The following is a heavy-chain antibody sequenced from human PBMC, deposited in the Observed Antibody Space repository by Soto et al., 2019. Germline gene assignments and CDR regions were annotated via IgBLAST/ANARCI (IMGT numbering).Heavy chain of an antibody. CDR3: AKDEYYYSRSGYYIFDS. Sequence: SLRRSCEASGFTFSAYGIHCVRQAPGKGLEWVAAISHDGTNKNYGDSVKGRFTISRDNSKKTLYLQMNSLRPEDTALYYCAKDEYYYSRSGYYIFDSWGQGTLVTVSS. J-gene: IGHJ4*02. V-gene: IGHV3-30*18. CDR2: ISHDGTNK. D-gene: IGHD3-22*01. CDR1: GFTFSAYG.